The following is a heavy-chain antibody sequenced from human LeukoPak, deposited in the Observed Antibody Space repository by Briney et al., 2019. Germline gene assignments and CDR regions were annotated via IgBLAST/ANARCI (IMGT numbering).Heavy chain of an antibody. D-gene: IGHD3-10*01. Sequence: PSETLSLTCIVSGGSISSGGYYWSWIRQHPGKGLEWIGYIYYSGSTYYNPSLKSRVTISVDTSKNQFSLKLSSVTAADTALYYCARAVIYFTSGKTHAFDIWGQGTMVTVSS. CDR2: IYYSGST. V-gene: IGHV4-31*03. CDR1: GGSISSGGYY. CDR3: ARAVIYFTSGKTHAFDI. J-gene: IGHJ3*02.